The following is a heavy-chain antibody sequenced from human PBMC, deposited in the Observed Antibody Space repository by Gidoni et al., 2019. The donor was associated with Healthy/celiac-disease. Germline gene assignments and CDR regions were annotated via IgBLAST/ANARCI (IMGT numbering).Heavy chain of an antibody. V-gene: IGHV2-70*15. CDR3: ARIPVRYYDSSGYDDEY. D-gene: IGHD3-22*01. Sequence: QVTFRESGPALVTPTQTLPLPCTFSGFSLSTSGMCVRWIRQAPGKALEWLARIDWDDDKYDSTSLKTRLTISKDTYKNQVVLTMTNMDPVDTATYYCARIPVRYYDSSGYDDEYWGQGTLVTVSS. CDR1: GFSLSTSGMC. J-gene: IGHJ4*02. CDR2: IDWDDDK.